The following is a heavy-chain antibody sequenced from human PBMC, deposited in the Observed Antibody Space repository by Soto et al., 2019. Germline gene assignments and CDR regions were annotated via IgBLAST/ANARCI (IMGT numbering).Heavy chain of an antibody. D-gene: IGHD1-1*01. CDR1: GFTFSSYS. V-gene: IGHV3-48*02. CDR2: ISSSSSII. CDR3: AKGDNGAFDI. Sequence: GGSLRLSCAASGFTFSSYSMNWVRQAPGKGLEWVSYISSSSSIIFYADSVKGRFTISRDNAKNSLYLQMNSLRDEDTAVYYCAKGDNGAFDIWGQGTMVTVSS. J-gene: IGHJ3*02.